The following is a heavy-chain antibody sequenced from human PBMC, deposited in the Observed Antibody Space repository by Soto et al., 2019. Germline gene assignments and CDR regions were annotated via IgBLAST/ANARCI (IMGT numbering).Heavy chain of an antibody. J-gene: IGHJ4*02. CDR2: IYYSGST. V-gene: IGHV4-31*03. D-gene: IGHD2-15*01. CDR3: ASLSSTRILAY. CDR1: GGSISSGGYY. Sequence: SETLSLTCTVSGGSISSGGYYWSWIRQHPGKGLEWIGYIYYSGSTYYNPSLKSRVTISVDTSKNQFSLKLSSVTAADTVVYYCASLSSTRILAYWGQGTLVTVSS.